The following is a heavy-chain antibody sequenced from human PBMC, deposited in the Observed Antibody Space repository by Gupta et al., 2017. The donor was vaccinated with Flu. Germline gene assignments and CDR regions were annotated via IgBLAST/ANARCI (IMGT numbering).Heavy chain of an antibody. CDR1: GFTFSSYA. J-gene: IGHJ4*02. CDR3: ARYLYYDSSGSLGR. Sequence: EVQLFESGGGLVQPGGSLRLSCAASGFTFSSYAMSWVRQAPGKGLEWVSAISGSGGSTYYADSVKGRFTISRDNSKNTLYLQMNSLRAEDTAVYYCARYLYYDSSGSLGRWGQGTLVTVSS. CDR2: ISGSGGST. D-gene: IGHD3-22*01. V-gene: IGHV3-23*01.